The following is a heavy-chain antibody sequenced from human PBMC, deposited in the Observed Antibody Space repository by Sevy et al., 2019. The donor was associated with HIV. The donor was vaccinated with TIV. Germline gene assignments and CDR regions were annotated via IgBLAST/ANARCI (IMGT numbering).Heavy chain of an antibody. CDR1: GFTFSSYA. V-gene: IGHV3-23*01. CDR3: AKGYYYDSSGYYQNDAFDI. J-gene: IGHJ3*02. Sequence: GGSLRLTCAASGFTFSSYAMSWVRQAPGKGLEWVSAISGSGGSTYYADSGKGRFTISRDNSKNTLYLQMNSLRAEDTAVYYCAKGYYYDSSGYYQNDAFDIWGQGTMVTVSS. CDR2: ISGSGGST. D-gene: IGHD3-22*01.